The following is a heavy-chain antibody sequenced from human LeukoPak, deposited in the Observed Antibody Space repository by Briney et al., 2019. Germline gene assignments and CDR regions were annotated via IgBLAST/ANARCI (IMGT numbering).Heavy chain of an antibody. CDR1: GYTFTSYG. V-gene: IGHV1-18*01. D-gene: IGHD1-26*01. Sequence: ASVKVSCKASGYTFTSYGFNWVRQAPGQGLEWMGWISAYNGDTNYAQKLQGRVTMTTDTSTSTAYMELRSLRSDDTAVYYCARAEIVGASATRGQGTLVTVSS. CDR3: ARAEIVGASAT. CDR2: ISAYNGDT. J-gene: IGHJ4*02.